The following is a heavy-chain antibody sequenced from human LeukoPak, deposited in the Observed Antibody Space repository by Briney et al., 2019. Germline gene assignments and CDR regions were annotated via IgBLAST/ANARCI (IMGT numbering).Heavy chain of an antibody. J-gene: IGHJ4*02. D-gene: IGHD6-6*01. CDR1: GGTFSSYA. CDR3: ARDGNYNSSSEVDY. CDR2: IIPIFGTA. Sequence: GASVKVSCKASGGTFSSYAISWVRQAPGQGLEWMGGIIPIFGTANYAQKFQGRVTITADESTSTAYMELSSLRSEDTAVYYCARDGNYNSSSEVDYWGQGTLVTVSS. V-gene: IGHV1-69*13.